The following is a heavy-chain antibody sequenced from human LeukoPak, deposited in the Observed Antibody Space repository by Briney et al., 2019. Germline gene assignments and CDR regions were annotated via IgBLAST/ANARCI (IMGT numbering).Heavy chain of an antibody. CDR1: GGSINSGLYY. J-gene: IGHJ4*02. V-gene: IGHV4-39*07. CDR3: ARDYYDSSGYYHYYFDY. D-gene: IGHD3-22*01. CDR2: IYHSGGT. Sequence: SETLSLTCIVSGGSINSGLYYWGWVRQSPGKGLEWIGSIYHSGGTSYNPSLKSRVTISVDTSKNQFSLKLTSVTAADTAVYYCARDYYDSSGYYHYYFDYWGQGALVTVSS.